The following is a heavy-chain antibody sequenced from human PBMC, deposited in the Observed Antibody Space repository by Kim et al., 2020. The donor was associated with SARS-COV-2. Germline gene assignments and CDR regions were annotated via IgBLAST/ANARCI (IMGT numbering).Heavy chain of an antibody. V-gene: IGHV3-48*02. Sequence: GGSLRLSCAASGFTFSSYSMNWVRQAPGKGLEWVSYISSSSTIYYADSVKGRFTISRDNAKNSLYLRMNSLRDEDTAVYYCARDPTYDFWSGYSRSFDYWGQGTLVTVSS. J-gene: IGHJ4*02. CDR3: ARDPTYDFWSGYSRSFDY. CDR1: GFTFSSYS. D-gene: IGHD3-3*01. CDR2: ISSSSTI.